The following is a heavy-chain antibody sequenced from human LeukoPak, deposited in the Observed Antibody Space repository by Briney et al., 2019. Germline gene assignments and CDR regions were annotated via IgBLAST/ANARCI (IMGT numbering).Heavy chain of an antibody. J-gene: IGHJ5*02. CDR2: IDWDDDQ. V-gene: IGHV2-70*01. Sequence: SGPALVKPTQTLTLTCTFSGFSLSTSGMCVSWIRQPPGKALEWLALIDWDDDQYYSTSLKTRLTISKDTYKNQVVLTMTNMDPLDTATYYCARTRWFGDPNRFDPWGQGTLVTVSS. D-gene: IGHD3-10*01. CDR1: GFSLSTSGMC. CDR3: ARTRWFGDPNRFDP.